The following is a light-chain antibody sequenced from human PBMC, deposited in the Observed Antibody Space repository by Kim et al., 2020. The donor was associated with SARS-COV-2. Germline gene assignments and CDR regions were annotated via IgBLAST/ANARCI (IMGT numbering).Light chain of an antibody. Sequence: ASVGDSVTITCRASQGISNHLAWYKQNPGKAPKLLIYGASTLQSGVPSRFSGSGSVTEFSLTISSLQPEDFATYSCQQFTIYPRTFGQGTKVDIK. V-gene: IGKV1-9*01. CDR1: QGISNH. J-gene: IGKJ1*01. CDR2: GAS. CDR3: QQFTIYPRT.